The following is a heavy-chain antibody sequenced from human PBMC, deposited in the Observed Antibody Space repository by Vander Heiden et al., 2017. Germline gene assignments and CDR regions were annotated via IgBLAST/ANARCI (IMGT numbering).Heavy chain of an antibody. Sequence: EVQLVESGGGLIQPGGSLRLSCAAYELTVSSNDVSWVRQAQGKGREWVSVSYSGGSTYYADSVKGRFTISRDNSKNTLYLQMNSLRAEDTAVYYCARDGPYYDILTGHYGMDVWGQGTTVTVSS. J-gene: IGHJ6*02. CDR1: ELTVSSND. D-gene: IGHD3-9*01. V-gene: IGHV3-53*01. CDR2: SYSGGST. CDR3: ARDGPYYDILTGHYGMDV.